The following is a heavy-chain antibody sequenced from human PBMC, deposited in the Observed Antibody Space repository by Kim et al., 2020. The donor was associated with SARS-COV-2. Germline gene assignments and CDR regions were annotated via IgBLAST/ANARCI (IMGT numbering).Heavy chain of an antibody. CDR2: IGPSGDGT. Sequence: GGSLRLSCAASGFTFSSYAMSWVRQAPGKGLEWVSAIGPSGDGTYYTDSVKGRFTISRDNSKNTLYLQMNSLRADDTAVYYCAKASLPPGYFDYWGQGTL. J-gene: IGHJ4*02. CDR3: AKASLPPGYFDY. V-gene: IGHV3-23*01. CDR1: GFTFSSYA. D-gene: IGHD3-10*01.